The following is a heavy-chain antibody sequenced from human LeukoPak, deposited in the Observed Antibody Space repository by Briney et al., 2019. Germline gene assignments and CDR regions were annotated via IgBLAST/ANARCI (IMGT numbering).Heavy chain of an antibody. V-gene: IGHV1-46*01. D-gene: IGHD5-18*01. J-gene: IGHJ4*02. CDR2: INPSGGST. Sequence: ASVKVSCKASGYTFTGYYMHWVRQAPGQGLEWMGWINPSGGSTSYAQKFQGRVTMTRDMSTSTVYMELSSLRSEDTAVYYCARVGFGDSYGFQVFDYWGQGTLVTVSS. CDR3: ARVGFGDSYGFQVFDY. CDR1: GYTFTGYY.